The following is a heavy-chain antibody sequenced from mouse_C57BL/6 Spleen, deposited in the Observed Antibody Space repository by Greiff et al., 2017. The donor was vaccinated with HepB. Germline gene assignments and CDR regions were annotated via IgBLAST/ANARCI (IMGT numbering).Heavy chain of an antibody. Sequence: QVQLKQSGAELVRPGASVTLSCKASGYTFTDYEMHWVKQTPVHGLEWIGAIDPETGGTAYNQKFKGKAILTADKSSSTAYMELRSLTSEDSAVYYCTRLDGYYGYWGQGTTLTVSS. CDR3: TRLDGYYGY. V-gene: IGHV1-15*01. CDR1: GYTFTDYE. D-gene: IGHD2-3*01. CDR2: IDPETGGT. J-gene: IGHJ2*01.